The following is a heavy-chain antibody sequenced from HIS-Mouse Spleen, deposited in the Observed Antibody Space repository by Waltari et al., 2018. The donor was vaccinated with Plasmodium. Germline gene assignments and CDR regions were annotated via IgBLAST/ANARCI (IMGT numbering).Heavy chain of an antibody. CDR3: ARDLPGAEGYFDL. J-gene: IGHJ2*01. D-gene: IGHD3-10*01. CDR1: GGSVSSGSYH. V-gene: IGHV4-61*01. CDR2: IYYSGST. Sequence: QVQLQESGPGLVKPSETLSLTCTVSGGSVSSGSYHWSWIRQPPGKGLEWIGYIYYSGSTNYNPSLKSRVTISVDTSKNQFSLKLSSVTAADTAVYYCARDLPGAEGYFDLWGRGTLVTVSS.